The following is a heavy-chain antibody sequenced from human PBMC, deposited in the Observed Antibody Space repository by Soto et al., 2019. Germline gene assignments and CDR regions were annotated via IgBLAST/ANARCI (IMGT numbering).Heavy chain of an antibody. Sequence: GGSLRLSCAVSGFTFSSYGMHWVRQAPGKGLEWVAVISYDGSDKYYADSVMGRFTISRDNSKNTLYLQMNSLRAEDTAVYYCAKDVYYDSSGSFDYWGQGTLVTVSS. D-gene: IGHD3-22*01. CDR2: ISYDGSDK. CDR3: AKDVYYDSSGSFDY. CDR1: GFTFSSYG. J-gene: IGHJ4*02. V-gene: IGHV3-30*18.